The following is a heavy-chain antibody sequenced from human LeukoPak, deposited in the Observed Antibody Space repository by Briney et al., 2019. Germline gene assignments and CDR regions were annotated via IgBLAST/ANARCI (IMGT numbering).Heavy chain of an antibody. J-gene: IGHJ3*01. Sequence: SETLSLTCTVSGGFTSPYKWNWIRQPPGKGLEWIGCVYNSGTTSYNPSLKNRVTISVDTSKNQFSLKLSSVTAADTAVYYCARHVPQDYDILTGYRGDAFDVWGQGTMVTVSS. CDR1: GGFTSPYK. V-gene: IGHV4-59*08. CDR3: ARHVPQDYDILTGYRGDAFDV. CDR2: VYNSGTT. D-gene: IGHD3-9*01.